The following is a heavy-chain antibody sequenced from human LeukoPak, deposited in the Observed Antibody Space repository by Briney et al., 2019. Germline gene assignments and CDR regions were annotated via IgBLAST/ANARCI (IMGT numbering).Heavy chain of an antibody. CDR1: GGSISSYY. J-gene: IGHJ4*02. CDR2: MYHSGIT. CDR3: ARSGFATGWTFDY. D-gene: IGHD6-19*01. Sequence: SETLSLTCTVSGGSISSYYWGWIRQSPGKGLEWIGIMYHSGITHYNPSLKSRLTMSMDTSKNQFSLILSSVTAADTAVYYCARSGFATGWTFDYWGQGNLVTVSS. V-gene: IGHV4-59*04.